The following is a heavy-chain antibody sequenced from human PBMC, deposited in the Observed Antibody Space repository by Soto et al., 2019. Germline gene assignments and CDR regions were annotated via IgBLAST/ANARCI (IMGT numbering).Heavy chain of an antibody. J-gene: IGHJ6*03. CDR2: ISAYNGNT. CDR1: GYTFTSYG. Sequence: ASVKVSCKASGYTFTSYGISWVLQAPGQGLEWMGWISAYNGNTNYAQKLQGRVTMTTDTSTSTAYMELRSLRSDDTAVYYCAREAPQPIGSSWYLPYYYYMDVWGKGTTITVSS. D-gene: IGHD6-13*01. V-gene: IGHV1-18*01. CDR3: AREAPQPIGSSWYLPYYYYMDV.